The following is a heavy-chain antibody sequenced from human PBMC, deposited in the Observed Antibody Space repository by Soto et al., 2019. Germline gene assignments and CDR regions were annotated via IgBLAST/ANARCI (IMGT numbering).Heavy chain of an antibody. D-gene: IGHD2-15*01. Sequence: SETLSLTCTVSGGSISRYYWSWIRQPPGKGQEWIGYMYNTGSTIYNPSLKSRITISVDTSKNQFSLKLNSVTAADTAVFYCARRLRTIVVAFDYWGQGTLVTVSS. CDR2: MYNTGST. CDR3: ARRLRTIVVAFDY. CDR1: GGSISRYY. J-gene: IGHJ4*02. V-gene: IGHV4-59*01.